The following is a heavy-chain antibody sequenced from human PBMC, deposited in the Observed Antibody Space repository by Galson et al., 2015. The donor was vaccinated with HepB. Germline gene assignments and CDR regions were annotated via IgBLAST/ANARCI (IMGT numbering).Heavy chain of an antibody. CDR1: GFTFTTYW. CDR2: IKQDGSEK. CDR3: ARNGDHDGGSTGYRSFDL. V-gene: IGHV3-7*03. Sequence: SLRLSCAASGFTFTTYWMTWVRQAPGMGLEWVANIKQDGSEKHYVDSVKGRFTMSRDNAKNLLDLEMKSLRPEDTAVYYCARNGDHDGGSTGYRSFDLWGRGTLVTVSS. J-gene: IGHJ2*01. D-gene: IGHD2-15*01.